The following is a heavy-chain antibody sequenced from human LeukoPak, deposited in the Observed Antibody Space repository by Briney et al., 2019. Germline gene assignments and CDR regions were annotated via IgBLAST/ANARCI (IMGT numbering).Heavy chain of an antibody. CDR1: GGSVSSGSYY. Sequence: SETLSLTCTVSGGSVSSGSYYWSWIRQPPGKGLEWIGYIYYSGSTNYNPSLKSRVTISVDTSKNQFSLKLSSVTAADTAVYYCARFYVSSWYEYFQHWGQGTLVTVSP. V-gene: IGHV4-61*01. J-gene: IGHJ1*01. CDR2: IYYSGST. D-gene: IGHD6-13*01. CDR3: ARFYVSSWYEYFQH.